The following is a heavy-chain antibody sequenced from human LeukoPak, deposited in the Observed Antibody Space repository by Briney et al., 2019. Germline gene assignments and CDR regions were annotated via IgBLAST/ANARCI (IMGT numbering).Heavy chain of an antibody. D-gene: IGHD1-26*01. V-gene: IGHV3-13*01. CDR3: AREGGRGRAFDM. Sequence: GGSLRFSCAASGFTLRSYDMHWVRQATGKGLEWVSAIGTSDDTYYPDSVKGRFTISREDAKNSLYLQMNSLRAGDTAVYYCAREGGRGRAFDMWGQGTMVTVSS. J-gene: IGHJ3*02. CDR2: IGTSDDT. CDR1: GFTLRSYD.